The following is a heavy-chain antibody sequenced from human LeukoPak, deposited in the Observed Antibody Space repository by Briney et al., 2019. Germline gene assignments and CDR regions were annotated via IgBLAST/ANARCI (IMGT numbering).Heavy chain of an antibody. J-gene: IGHJ4*02. CDR3: ENDLATGNADY. CDR2: ISGSGGST. Sequence: GGSLRLSCAASGFTFSSYAMSWVRQAPGKGREWVSAISGSGGSTYYADSVKGRFTISRDNSKNTLYLQMNSLRAEDTAVYYYENDLATGNADYWGQGTLVTVSS. V-gene: IGHV3-23*01. D-gene: IGHD5-24*01. CDR1: GFTFSSYA.